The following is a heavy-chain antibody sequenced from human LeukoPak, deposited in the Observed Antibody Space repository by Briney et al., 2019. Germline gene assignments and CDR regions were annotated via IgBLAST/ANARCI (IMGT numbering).Heavy chain of an antibody. J-gene: IGHJ4*02. CDR3: ARAFPYCSSTSCYLFDY. V-gene: IGHV4-30-2*01. CDR1: GGSISSGGYY. Sequence: SETLSLTCTVSGGSISSGGYYWSWIRQPPGKGLEWIGYIYHSGSTYYNPSLKSRVTISVDRSKNQFSLKLSSVTAADTAVYYCARAFPYCSSTSCYLFDYWGQGTLVTVSS. CDR2: IYHSGST. D-gene: IGHD2-2*01.